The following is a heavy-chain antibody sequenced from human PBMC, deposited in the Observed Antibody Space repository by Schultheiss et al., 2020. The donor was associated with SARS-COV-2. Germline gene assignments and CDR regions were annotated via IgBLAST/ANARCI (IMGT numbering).Heavy chain of an antibody. D-gene: IGHD5-18*01. CDR3: ARDRVGNTAMDYYYYYGMDV. CDR2: ISYDGSNK. V-gene: IGHV3-30*01. Sequence: GESLKISCAASGFTFSSYAMHWVRQAPGKGLEWVAVISYDGSNKYYADSVKGRFTISRDNSKNTLYLQMNSLRAEDTAVYYCARDRVGNTAMDYYYYYGMDVWGQGTTVTVSS. CDR1: GFTFSSYA. J-gene: IGHJ6*02.